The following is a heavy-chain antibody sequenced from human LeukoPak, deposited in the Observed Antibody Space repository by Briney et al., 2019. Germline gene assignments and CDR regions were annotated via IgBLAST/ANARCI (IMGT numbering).Heavy chain of an antibody. CDR3: AKDRTVGASYWYFDL. V-gene: IGHV3-7*03. J-gene: IGHJ2*01. CDR1: AFIFSGHW. Sequence: TGGSLRLSCEGSAFIFSGHWMNWVRQTPGKGLEWVASIKEDGSERQYVDSVKGRFTISRDSSKNTLFLHMNTLRAEDTAIYYCAKDRTVGASYWYFDLWGRGTLVTVSS. D-gene: IGHD1-26*01. CDR2: IKEDGSER.